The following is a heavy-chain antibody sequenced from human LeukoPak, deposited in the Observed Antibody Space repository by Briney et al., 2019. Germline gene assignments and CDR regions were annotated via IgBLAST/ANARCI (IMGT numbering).Heavy chain of an antibody. D-gene: IGHD1-26*01. CDR3: ARVGTWELQRVFDY. CDR1: GFTSTDYW. V-gene: IGHV3-7*01. J-gene: IGHJ4*02. Sequence: PGGSLRLSCAASGFTSTDYWMTWVRQVPGKGLEWVANIQRGGSESYYVDSVKGRFTISRENAKNSLYLQMDSLRVEDTAVYYCARVGTWELQRVFDYWGQGTLVTVSS. CDR2: IQRGGSES.